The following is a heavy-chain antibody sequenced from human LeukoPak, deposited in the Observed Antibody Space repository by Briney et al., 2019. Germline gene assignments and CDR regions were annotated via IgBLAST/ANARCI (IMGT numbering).Heavy chain of an antibody. CDR3: AKLSRDDYFDY. CDR2: IKEDGSVK. D-gene: IGHD3-10*01. V-gene: IGHV3-7*03. Sequence: GGSLRLSCEASGFTFSSHWMSWVRQAPGKGLEWVANIKEDGSVKYYVDSLKGRFSVSRDNAKSSLYLQMNSLRAEDTATYYCAKLSRDDYFDYWGQGTLVTVSS. CDR1: GFTFSSHW. J-gene: IGHJ4*02.